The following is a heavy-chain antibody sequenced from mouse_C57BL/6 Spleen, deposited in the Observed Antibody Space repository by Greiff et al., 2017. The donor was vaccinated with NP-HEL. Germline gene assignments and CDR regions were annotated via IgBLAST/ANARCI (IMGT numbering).Heavy chain of an antibody. V-gene: IGHV1-82*01. Sequence: VQLQQSGPELVKPGASVKISCKASGYAFSSSWMNWVKQRPGKGLEWIGRIYPGDGDTNYNGKFKGKATLTADKSSSTAYMQLSRLTSEDSAVYFCARGGGFDYWGQGTTLTVSS. CDR2: IYPGDGDT. CDR1: GYAFSSSW. CDR3: ARGGGFDY. J-gene: IGHJ2*01.